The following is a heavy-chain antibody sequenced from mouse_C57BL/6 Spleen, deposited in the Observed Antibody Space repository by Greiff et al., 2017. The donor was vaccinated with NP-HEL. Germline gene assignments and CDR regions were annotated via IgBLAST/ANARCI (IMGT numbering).Heavy chain of an antibody. Sequence: ESGPGLVKPSQSLSLTCSVTGYSITSGYYWNWIRQFPGNKLEWMGYISYDGSNNYNPSLKNRISITRDTSKNQFFLKLNSVTTEDTATYYCARAGYDYDAMDYWGQGTSVTVSS. V-gene: IGHV3-6*01. CDR2: ISYDGSN. D-gene: IGHD2-10*02. CDR3: ARAGYDYDAMDY. CDR1: GYSITSGYY. J-gene: IGHJ4*01.